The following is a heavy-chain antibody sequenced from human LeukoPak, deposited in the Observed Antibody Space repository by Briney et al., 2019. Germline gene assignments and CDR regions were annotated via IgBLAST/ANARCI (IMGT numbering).Heavy chain of an antibody. Sequence: GASVKVSCKASGYTFTSYDINWVRQATGQGPEWMGWISAYNGNTNYAQKLQGRVTMTTDASTSTAYMELRSLRSDDTAVYYCARVTILVATGTDWFDPWGQGTLVTVSS. CDR1: GYTFTSYD. CDR2: ISAYNGNT. CDR3: ARVTILVATGTDWFDP. J-gene: IGHJ5*02. D-gene: IGHD2-8*02. V-gene: IGHV1-18*01.